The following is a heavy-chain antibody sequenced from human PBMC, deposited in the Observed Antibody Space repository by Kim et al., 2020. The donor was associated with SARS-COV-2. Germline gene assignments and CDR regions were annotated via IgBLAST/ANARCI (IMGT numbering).Heavy chain of an antibody. V-gene: IGHV4-59*08. Sequence: NPTLKGRVTMSVATSKNQFSLRLSSVTAADTAVYYCARRQKYYYFYYMDVWGKGTTVTVSS. J-gene: IGHJ6*03. CDR3: ARRQKYYYFYYMDV.